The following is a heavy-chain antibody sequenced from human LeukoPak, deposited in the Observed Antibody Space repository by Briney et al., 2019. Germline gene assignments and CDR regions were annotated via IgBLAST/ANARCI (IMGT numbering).Heavy chain of an antibody. CDR1: GYSISSGYY. D-gene: IGHD6-13*01. Sequence: SETLSLTCTVSGYSISSGYYWGWIRQPPGKGLEWIGSIYHSGSTYYNPSPKSRVTISVDTSKNQFSLKLSSVTAVDTAVYYCARDGIAAAGYYYYMDVWGKGTTVTVSS. CDR2: IYHSGST. J-gene: IGHJ6*03. V-gene: IGHV4-38-2*02. CDR3: ARDGIAAAGYYYYMDV.